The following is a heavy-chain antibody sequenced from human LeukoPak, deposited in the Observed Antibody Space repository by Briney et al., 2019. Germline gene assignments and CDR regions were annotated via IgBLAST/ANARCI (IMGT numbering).Heavy chain of an antibody. CDR1: GFTFSSYD. CDR2: ISYDGSNK. CDR3: ARDYCSGGSCYSGFFDY. J-gene: IGHJ4*02. Sequence: PGGSLRLSCAASGFTFSSYDMHWVRQAPGKGLEWVAVISYDGSNKYYADSVKGRFTISRDNSKNTLYLQMNSLRAEDTAVYYCARDYCSGGSCYSGFFDYWGQGTLVTVSS. D-gene: IGHD2-15*01. V-gene: IGHV3-30-3*01.